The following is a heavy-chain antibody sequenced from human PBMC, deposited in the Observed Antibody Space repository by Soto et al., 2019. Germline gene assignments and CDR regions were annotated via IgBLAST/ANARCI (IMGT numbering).Heavy chain of an antibody. V-gene: IGHV4-4*07. D-gene: IGHD2-21*01. Sequence: LSLTCTVSGGSINSYWWSWIRQPAGKGLELIGRVYSSGTTDYNPSLNSRATMSVETSKNQFSLKLSSVTAADTAVYYCARDIASYAYGEGYWGQGIQVTVSS. J-gene: IGHJ4*02. CDR1: GGSINSYW. CDR3: ARDIASYAYGEGY. CDR2: VYSSGTT.